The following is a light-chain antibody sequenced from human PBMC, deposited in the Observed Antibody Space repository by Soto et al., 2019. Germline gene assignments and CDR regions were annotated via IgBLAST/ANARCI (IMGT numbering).Light chain of an antibody. CDR1: QGIGNL. J-gene: IGKJ1*01. V-gene: IGKV1-9*01. CDR2: FAS. CDR3: QQFNSYPRT. Sequence: DIQLTQSPSFLSASEGDRVTIACRASQGIGNLLAWYQQKPGKGPKLLICFASTLQSGVPSRFTGSGSGTEFTLTVSSLQPEYFATYHCQQFNSYPRTFGQGTKVEIK.